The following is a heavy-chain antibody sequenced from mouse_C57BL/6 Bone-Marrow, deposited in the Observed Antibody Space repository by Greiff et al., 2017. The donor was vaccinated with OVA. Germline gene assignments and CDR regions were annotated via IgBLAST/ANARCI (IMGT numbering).Heavy chain of an antibody. CDR1: GYTFTSYW. J-gene: IGHJ4*01. CDR3: ARSLSYAMDY. Sequence: QVQLQQPGAELVMPGASVKLSCKASGYTFTSYWMQWVKQRPGQGLEWIGEIDPSDSYTNYNQKFKGKSTVTVDKSSSTAYMQLSSLTSEDSAVYYCARSLSYAMDYWGQGTSVTVYS. CDR2: IDPSDSYT. V-gene: IGHV1-69*01.